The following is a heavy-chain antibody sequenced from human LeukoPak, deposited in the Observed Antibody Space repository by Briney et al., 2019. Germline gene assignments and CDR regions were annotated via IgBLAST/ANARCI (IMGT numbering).Heavy chain of an antibody. D-gene: IGHD2-2*01. Sequence: GGSLRLSCAASGFTFSGYEMNWVRQAPGKGLEWVANINLDGSEKYYVDSVKGRFTISRDNAKNSLYLQMNSLRAEDTAVYYCARGGAPYCSSTSCYEDWFDPWGQGTLVTISS. CDR3: ARGGAPYCSSTSCYEDWFDP. J-gene: IGHJ5*02. CDR1: GFTFSGYE. CDR2: INLDGSEK. V-gene: IGHV3-7*05.